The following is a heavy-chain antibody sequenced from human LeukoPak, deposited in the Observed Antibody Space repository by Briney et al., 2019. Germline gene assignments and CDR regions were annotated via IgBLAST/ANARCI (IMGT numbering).Heavy chain of an antibody. CDR3: ARAVAASTSGWFDP. V-gene: IGHV4-4*07. CDR2: IYTSGST. Sequence: PSETLSLTCTVSGGYISSYYWSWIRQPAGKGLEWIGRIYTSGSTNYNTSLKSRITMSVDTSKNQFSLKLSSVTAADTAVYYCARAVAASTSGWFDPWGQGTLVTVSS. D-gene: IGHD6-13*01. CDR1: GGYISSYY. J-gene: IGHJ5*02.